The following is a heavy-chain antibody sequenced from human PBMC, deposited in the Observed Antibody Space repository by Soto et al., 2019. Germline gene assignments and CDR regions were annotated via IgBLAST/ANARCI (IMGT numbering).Heavy chain of an antibody. D-gene: IGHD6-6*01. Sequence: SETLSLTCTVSGDSISSNYWSWIRQPPGKGLEWIGYIHNSGGTNYNPSLRSRVTISLDMSRNQFSLKVTSVTAADTALYYCARGGCSSCRFDPWGQGTLVTVSS. J-gene: IGHJ5*02. CDR1: GDSISSNY. CDR2: IHNSGGT. CDR3: ARGGCSSCRFDP. V-gene: IGHV4-59*01.